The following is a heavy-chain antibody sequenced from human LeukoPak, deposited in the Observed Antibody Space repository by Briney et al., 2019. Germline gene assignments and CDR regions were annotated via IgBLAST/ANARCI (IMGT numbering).Heavy chain of an antibody. CDR2: INHSGST. J-gene: IGHJ4*02. CDR1: GYSITNGYY. CDR3: ARRSLSMVRGVGLDY. D-gene: IGHD3-10*01. Sequence: PSETLSLTCSVSGYSITNGYYWSWIRQPPGKGLEWIGEINHSGSTNYNPSLKSRVTISVDTSKNQFSLKLSSVTAADTAVYYCARRSLSMVRGVGLDYWGQGTLVTVSS. V-gene: IGHV4-34*01.